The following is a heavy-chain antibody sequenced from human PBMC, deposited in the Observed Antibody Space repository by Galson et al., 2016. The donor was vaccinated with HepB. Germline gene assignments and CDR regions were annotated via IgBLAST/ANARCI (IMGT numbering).Heavy chain of an antibody. CDR3: HLHL. CDR2: IIPIFGTP. V-gene: IGHV1-69*13. CDR1: EGTFRNYG. Sequence: SVKVSCKASEGTFRNYGVAWLRQAPGQRPECMGYIIPIFGTPDYSQKFEGRVRITADESTSTAYMELSGLRFEDTAVYYWHLHLWGRGTVVTVSS. J-gene: IGHJ2*01.